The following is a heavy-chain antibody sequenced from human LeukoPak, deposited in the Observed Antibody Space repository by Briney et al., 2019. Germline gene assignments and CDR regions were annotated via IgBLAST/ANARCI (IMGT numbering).Heavy chain of an antibody. CDR1: GYTFTSYY. CDR2: INPSGGST. V-gene: IGHV1-46*01. D-gene: IGHD6-13*01. J-gene: IGHJ5*02. CDR3: ARGDLSAARASQNWFDP. Sequence: VASVKVSCKASGYTFTSYYMHWVRQAPGQGLEWMGIINPSGGSTSYAQKFQGRVTMTRDTSTSTVYMELSSLRSEDTAVYYCARGDLSAARASQNWFDPWGQGTLVTVSS.